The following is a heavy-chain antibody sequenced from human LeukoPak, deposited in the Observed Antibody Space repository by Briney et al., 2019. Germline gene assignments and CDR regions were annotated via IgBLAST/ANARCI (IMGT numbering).Heavy chain of an antibody. D-gene: IGHD6-13*01. CDR2: ISGSGDST. J-gene: IGHJ2*01. CDR3: AKEGGGIAAAFDL. V-gene: IGHV3-23*01. CDR1: GFTFTTYA. Sequence: GGSLRLSCAASGFTFTTYAMSWVRQAPGKGLEWVSVISGSGDSTYYADSVKGRFTISRDNAKNSLYLQMNSLRAEDMALYYCAKEGGGIAAAFDLWGRGTLVTVSS.